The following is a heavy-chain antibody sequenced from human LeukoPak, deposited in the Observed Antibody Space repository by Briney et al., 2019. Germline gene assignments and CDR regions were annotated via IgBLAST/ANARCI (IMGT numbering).Heavy chain of an antibody. CDR1: GFTFDDYA. J-gene: IGHJ4*02. D-gene: IGHD5-18*01. CDR3: AKGYSYGITYYFDY. CDR2: FSWNSGSI. V-gene: IGHV3-9*03. Sequence: PGGSLRLSCAASGFTFDDYAMHWVRKAPGKGWEWASGFSWNSGSIVYADSVKGRFTISRDSAKNSLYLQMNSLRAEDMALYYCAKGYSYGITYYFDYWGQGTLVTVSS.